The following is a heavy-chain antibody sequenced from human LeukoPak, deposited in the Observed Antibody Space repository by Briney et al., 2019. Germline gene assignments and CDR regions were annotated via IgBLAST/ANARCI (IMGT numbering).Heavy chain of an antibody. CDR2: ISSSGSYT. CDR3: ARDLYSSNWFGSEY. V-gene: IGHV3-21*01. D-gene: IGHD6-13*01. Sequence: PGGSLRLSCAASGFTFSSYIMNWVRQAPGKGLEWVSSISSSGSYTYYADSVKGRFTISRDNAKNSLYLQTNSLRVEDTAVYYCARDLYSSNWFGSEYWGQGTLVTVSS. J-gene: IGHJ4*02. CDR1: GFTFSSYI.